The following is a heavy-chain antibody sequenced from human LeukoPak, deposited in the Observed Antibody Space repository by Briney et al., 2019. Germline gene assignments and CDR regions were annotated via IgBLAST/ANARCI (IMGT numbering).Heavy chain of an antibody. Sequence: ASVKVSSTPSWYTFTGYYMHRVPQAPGQGLEWMGWINPNSGDTNFAQKFQGRVTTTRDTSTSTAYMELSGLRSDDAAVYYCARSHSSFFDSWGQGTLVTVSS. J-gene: IGHJ4*02. CDR3: ARSHSSFFDS. CDR1: WYTFTGYY. D-gene: IGHD6-6*01. CDR2: INPNSGDT. V-gene: IGHV1-2*02.